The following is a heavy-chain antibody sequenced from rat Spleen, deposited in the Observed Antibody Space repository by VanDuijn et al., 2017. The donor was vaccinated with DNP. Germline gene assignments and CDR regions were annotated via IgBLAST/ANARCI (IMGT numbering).Heavy chain of an antibody. CDR1: GFTFSDYY. J-gene: IGHJ3*01. CDR3: ARPMDYYSGGFAY. Sequence: EVQLVESGGGFVQPGRSLKLSCAASGFTFSDYYMAWVRQAPTKGLEWVAYITYDGGSTYYGDSVKGRFTISRDNAKSTLYLQMNSLRSEDMATYYCARPMDYYSGGFAYWGQGTLVTVSS. D-gene: IGHD1-1*01. CDR2: ITYDGGST. V-gene: IGHV5-22*01.